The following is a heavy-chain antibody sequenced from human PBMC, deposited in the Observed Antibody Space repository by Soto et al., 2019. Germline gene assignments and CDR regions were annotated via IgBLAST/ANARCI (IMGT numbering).Heavy chain of an antibody. CDR2: INPNSGGT. CDR3: ASPLNYDILTGYYETGVG. Sequence: QVQLVQSGAEVKKPGASVKVSCKASGYTFTGYYMHWVRQAPGQGLEWMGWINPNSGGTNYAQKFQGRVTMTRDTSISTAYMELSRLRSDDTAVYYCASPLNYDILTGYYETGVGWGQGTLVTVSS. CDR1: GYTFTGYY. D-gene: IGHD3-9*01. J-gene: IGHJ4*02. V-gene: IGHV1-2*02.